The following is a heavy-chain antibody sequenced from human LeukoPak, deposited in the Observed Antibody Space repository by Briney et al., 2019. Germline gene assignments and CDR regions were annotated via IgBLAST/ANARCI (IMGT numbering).Heavy chain of an antibody. CDR1: GVSIRSSYYY. D-gene: IGHD5-18*01. J-gene: IGHJ4*02. CDR3: ARLAGVDTAMAYWSEYDY. CDR2: IYDSGST. V-gene: IGHV4-39*07. Sequence: SETLSLTCTVSGVSIRSSYYYWGWIHQPPGKGLEWIGSIYDSGSTYYNPSLKSRVTISVDKSKNQFSLKLSSVTAADTAVYYCARLAGVDTAMAYWSEYDYWGQGTLVTVSS.